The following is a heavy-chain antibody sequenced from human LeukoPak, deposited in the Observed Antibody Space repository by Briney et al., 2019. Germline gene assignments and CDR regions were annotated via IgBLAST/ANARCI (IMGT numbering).Heavy chain of an antibody. V-gene: IGHV1-46*01. D-gene: IGHD2-15*01. J-gene: IGHJ4*02. CDR2: INPSGGST. CDR1: GYTFTSYY. CDR3: AKVSGQYCSVGSCYPDY. Sequence: ASVKVSCKASGYTFTSYYMHWVRQAPGQGLEWMGIINPSGGSTSYAQKFQGRVTMTRDTSTSTVYMELSSLRSEDTAIYYCAKVSGQYCSVGSCYPDYWGQGTLVTVSS.